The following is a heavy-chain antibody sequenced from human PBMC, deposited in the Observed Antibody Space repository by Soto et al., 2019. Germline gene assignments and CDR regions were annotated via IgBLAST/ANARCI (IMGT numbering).Heavy chain of an antibody. CDR1: GFNFRNFN. CDR3: ARDLRGHYGP. CDR2: VSGSSSYI. J-gene: IGHJ3*01. D-gene: IGHD4-17*01. V-gene: IGHV3-21*06. Sequence: GGSLRLSCGGSGFNFRNFNMIWVRQAPGKGLEWVSSVSGSSSYIYYADSVKGRFTVSRDNANNLVFLQMNGLRPEDTAMYYCARDLRGHYGPWGQGTMVTVSS.